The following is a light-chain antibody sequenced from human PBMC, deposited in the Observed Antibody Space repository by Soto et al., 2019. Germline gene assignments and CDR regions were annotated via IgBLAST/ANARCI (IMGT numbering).Light chain of an antibody. Sequence: EIVLTHSPGTLSLSPGERATLSCRASHSVSSSYLAWYQQKPRQAPRLLIYGASNRATGIPDRFSGSGSGTDFTLTISRLEPEDFAMYFCQQYVSSPQTFGQGTKVDI. V-gene: IGKV3-20*01. CDR2: GAS. CDR1: HSVSSSY. CDR3: QQYVSSPQT. J-gene: IGKJ1*01.